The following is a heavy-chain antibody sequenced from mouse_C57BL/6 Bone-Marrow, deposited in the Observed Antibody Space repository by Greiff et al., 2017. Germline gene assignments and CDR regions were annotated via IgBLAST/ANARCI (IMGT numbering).Heavy chain of an antibody. CDR2: INPSNGGT. CDR1: GYTFTSYW. D-gene: IGHD1-1*01. Sequence: VQLQQPGTELVKPGASVKLSCKASGYTFTSYWMHWVKQRPGQGLEWIGNINPSNGGTNYNEKFKSKATLTVDKSSSTAYMQLSSLTSENTAVYDSARWRITPVVDPPDYWGQGTSVTVSS. CDR3: ARWRITPVVDPPDY. V-gene: IGHV1-53*01. J-gene: IGHJ4*01.